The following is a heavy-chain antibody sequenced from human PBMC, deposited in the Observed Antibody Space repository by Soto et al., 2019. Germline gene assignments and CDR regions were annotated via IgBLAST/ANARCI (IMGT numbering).Heavy chain of an antibody. D-gene: IGHD3-22*01. V-gene: IGHV3-23*01. CDR3: AKGYYDTTAEGAFDI. J-gene: IGHJ3*02. CDR2: ISGSGGYT. CDR1: GFTFSSYG. Sequence: GSLRLSCAASGFTFSSYGMSWVRPAPGKGLEWVSAISGSGGYTYYADSVKGRFTISRDNSKNTLYLQMNSLRAEDTAVYYCAKGYYDTTAEGAFDIWGQGTMVTVSS.